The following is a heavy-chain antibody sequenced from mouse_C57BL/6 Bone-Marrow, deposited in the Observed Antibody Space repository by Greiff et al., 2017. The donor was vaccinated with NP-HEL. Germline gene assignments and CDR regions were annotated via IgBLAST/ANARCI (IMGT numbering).Heavy chain of an antibody. CDR2: ISDGGSYT. Sequence: DVHLVESGGGLVKPGGSLKLSCAASGFTFSSYAMSWVRQTPEKRLEWVATISDGGSYTYYPDNVKGRFTISRDNAKNNLYLQMSHLKSEDTAMYYCEGTFAYWGQGTLVTVSA. CDR1: GFTFSSYA. J-gene: IGHJ3*01. CDR3: EGTFAY. D-gene: IGHD3-3*01. V-gene: IGHV5-4*01.